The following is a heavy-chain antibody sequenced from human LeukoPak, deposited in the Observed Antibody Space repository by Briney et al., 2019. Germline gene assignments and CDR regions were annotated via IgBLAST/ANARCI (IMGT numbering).Heavy chain of an antibody. CDR2: INHSGST. CDR1: GGSISSSSYY. D-gene: IGHD6-19*01. V-gene: IGHV4-39*07. CDR3: ARGYSSGWFHY. Sequence: PSETLSLTCTVSGGSISSSSYYWSWIRQPPGKGLEWIGEINHSGSTNYNPSLKSRVTISEDTPKNQFSLKLTSVTAADTAVYYCARGYSSGWFHYWGQGTLVTVSS. J-gene: IGHJ4*02.